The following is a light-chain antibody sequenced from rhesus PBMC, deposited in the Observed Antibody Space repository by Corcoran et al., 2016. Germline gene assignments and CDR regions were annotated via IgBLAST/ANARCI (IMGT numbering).Light chain of an antibody. CDR1: QGISSY. Sequence: DIQMTQSPSSLSASVGDTVTITCRASQGISSYLNWFQQKPGKAPKLLIYAASSLESGVPSRFSGSGSGTEFTLTISSLQPEYFAAYYCLQHNSDPLPFGGGTKVEIK. J-gene: IGKJ4*01. V-gene: IGKV1-28*01. CDR2: AAS. CDR3: LQHNSDPLP.